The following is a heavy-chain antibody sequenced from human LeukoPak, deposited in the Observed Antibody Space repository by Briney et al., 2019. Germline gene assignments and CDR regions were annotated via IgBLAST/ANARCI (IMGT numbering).Heavy chain of an antibody. D-gene: IGHD2-15*01. CDR3: ARDIVVVVASNDAFDI. CDR2: IYYSGST. V-gene: IGHV4-59*12. J-gene: IGHJ3*02. CDR1: GGSISSYY. Sequence: SETLSLTCTVSGGSISSYYWSWIRQPPGKGLEWIGYIYYSGSTNYNPSLKSRVTISVDTSKNQFSLKLSSVTAADTAVYYCARDIVVVVASNDAFDIWGQGTMVTVSS.